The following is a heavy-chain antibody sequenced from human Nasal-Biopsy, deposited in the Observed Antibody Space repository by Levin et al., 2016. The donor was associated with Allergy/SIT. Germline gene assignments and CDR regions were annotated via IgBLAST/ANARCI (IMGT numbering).Heavy chain of an antibody. CDR2: LYSDDTT. CDR3: VGRVGNY. CDR1: DLTVTTNY. Sequence: GGSLRLSCVVSDLTVTTNYMSWVRQAPGEGLEWVSVLYSDDTTYYADSVRGRFTISRDTSNNTLFLQMDSLRTDDTAVYYCVGRVGNYWGQGTLVTVSS. J-gene: IGHJ4*02. V-gene: IGHV3-53*01. D-gene: IGHD1-26*01.